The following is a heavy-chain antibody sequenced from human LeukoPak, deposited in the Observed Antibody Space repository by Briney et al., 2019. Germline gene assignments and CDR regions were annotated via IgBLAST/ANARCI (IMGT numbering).Heavy chain of an antibody. V-gene: IGHV3-30*04. CDR3: AKDGVEAYYYDSSGYSTFDY. Sequence: GGSLRLSCAASGFTFSSYAMHWVRQAPGKGLEWVAVISYDGSNKYYADSVKGRFTISRDNSKNTLYLQMNSLRAEDTAVYYCAKDGVEAYYYDSSGYSTFDYWGQGTLVTVSS. CDR2: ISYDGSNK. D-gene: IGHD3-22*01. CDR1: GFTFSSYA. J-gene: IGHJ4*02.